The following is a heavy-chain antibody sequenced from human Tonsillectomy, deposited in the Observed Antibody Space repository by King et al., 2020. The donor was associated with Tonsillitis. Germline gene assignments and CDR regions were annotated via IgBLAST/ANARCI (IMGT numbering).Heavy chain of an antibody. D-gene: IGHD1-7*01. J-gene: IGHJ4*02. CDR2: IDPSDSYT. V-gene: IGHV5-10-1*03. Sequence: VQLVESGAEVKKPGESLRISCKGSGYNFTSYWISWVRQMPGKGLEWMGRIDPSDSYTSYSPSFQGHVTISADKSMSTAYLQWSSLKASDTAMYYRARRYSYNWNYMDWGQGTLVTVSS. CDR1: GYNFTSYW. CDR3: ARRYSYNWNYMD.